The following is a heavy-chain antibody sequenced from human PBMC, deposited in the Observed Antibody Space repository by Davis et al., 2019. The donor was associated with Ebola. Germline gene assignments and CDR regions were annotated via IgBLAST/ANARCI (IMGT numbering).Heavy chain of an antibody. CDR2: ISVRSIT. CDR1: GFIFSSYA. Sequence: GESLKFSCAASGFIFSSYAMSWVRQAPGKGLEWVSSISVRSITYHADSVKGRFTISRDNSKNTLYLQMNSLRAEDMAVYYCAKVHPPTTVTTGWFDPWGQGTLVTVSS. D-gene: IGHD4-17*01. CDR3: AKVHPPTTVTTGWFDP. J-gene: IGHJ5*02. V-gene: IGHV3-23*01.